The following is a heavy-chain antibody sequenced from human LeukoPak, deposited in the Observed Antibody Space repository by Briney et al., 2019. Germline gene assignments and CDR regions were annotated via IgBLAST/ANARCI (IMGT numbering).Heavy chain of an antibody. J-gene: IGHJ4*02. Sequence: ASVKVSCKASGGTFSSYAISWVRQAPGQGLEWMGIINPSGGSTSYAQKFQGRVTMTRDMSTSTVYMELSSLRSEDTAVYYCARATVRGVTAGAWAYWGQGTLVTVSS. CDR1: GGTFSSYA. CDR2: INPSGGST. CDR3: ARATVRGVTAGAWAY. D-gene: IGHD3-10*01. V-gene: IGHV1-46*01.